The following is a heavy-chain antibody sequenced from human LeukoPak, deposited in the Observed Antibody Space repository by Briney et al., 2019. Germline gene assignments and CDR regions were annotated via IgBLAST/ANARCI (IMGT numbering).Heavy chain of an antibody. J-gene: IGHJ2*01. Sequence: SETLSLTCTLSAGSPSTYYWGWLRQPPGKGPEWIGYISYTGNTNYSPSLKTRVIISVDTSNNQFSLRLNSVTSADTAVYYCARVQKSRRSWGYFDLWGRDTRLAVSS. CDR2: ISYTGNT. D-gene: IGHD3-16*01. CDR3: ARVQKSRRSWGYFDL. V-gene: IGHV4-59*01. CDR1: AGSPSTYY.